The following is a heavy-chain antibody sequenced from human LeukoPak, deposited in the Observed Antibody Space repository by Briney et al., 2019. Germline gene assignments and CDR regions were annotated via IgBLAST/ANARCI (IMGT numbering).Heavy chain of an antibody. CDR1: GYTFTSYT. J-gene: IGHJ4*02. CDR3: ARGYSSSWYSAFDY. D-gene: IGHD6-13*01. Sequence: ASVKVSCKASGYTFTSYTMHWVRQAPGQRLEWMGWINAGNGNTKYSQKFQGRVTITRDTSAITAYMELSSLRSEDTAVYYCARGYSSSWYSAFDYWGQGTLVTVSS. CDR2: INAGNGNT. V-gene: IGHV1-3*01.